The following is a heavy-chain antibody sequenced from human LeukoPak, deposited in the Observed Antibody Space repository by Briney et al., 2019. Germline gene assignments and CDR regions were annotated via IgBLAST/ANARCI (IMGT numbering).Heavy chain of an antibody. J-gene: IGHJ4*02. D-gene: IGHD4-17*01. CDR2: MNPNSGNT. V-gene: IGHV1-8*01. Sequence: GASVKVSCKASGYTFTSYDINWVRQATGQGLEWMGWMNPNSGNTGYAQKFQGRVTMTRNTSISTAYMELSSLRSEDTAVYYCASYGDYEEGHYFDYWGQGTLVTVSS. CDR1: GYTFTSYD. CDR3: ASYGDYEEGHYFDY.